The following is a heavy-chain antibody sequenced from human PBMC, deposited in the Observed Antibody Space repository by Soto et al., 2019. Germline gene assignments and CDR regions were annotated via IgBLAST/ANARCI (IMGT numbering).Heavy chain of an antibody. V-gene: IGHV1-2*02. Sequence: QVQLVQSGAEVKKPGASVKVSCKASGYTFTGYYMHWVRQAPGQGLEWMGWINPNSGGINYAQKFGGRVTMTRDTSISTAYMELSRLRSDDTAVYYCARLPGRLDYHFDYWGQGTLVTVSS. D-gene: IGHD4-17*01. CDR3: ARLPGRLDYHFDY. CDR1: GYTFTGYY. J-gene: IGHJ4*02. CDR2: INPNSGGI.